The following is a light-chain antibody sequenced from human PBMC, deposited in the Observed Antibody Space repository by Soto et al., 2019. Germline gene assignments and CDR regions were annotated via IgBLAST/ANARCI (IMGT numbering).Light chain of an antibody. Sequence: DIQMTQSPSSLSASVGDRVTITCGASQSISSYLNWYQQKRGKAPKLLIYAASSLQSGVPSRFSGSGSGTDFTLTISSLQPEDFETYYCQQSYSTPQTFGQGTKVDIK. CDR3: QQSYSTPQT. V-gene: IGKV1-39*01. CDR2: AAS. CDR1: QSISSY. J-gene: IGKJ1*01.